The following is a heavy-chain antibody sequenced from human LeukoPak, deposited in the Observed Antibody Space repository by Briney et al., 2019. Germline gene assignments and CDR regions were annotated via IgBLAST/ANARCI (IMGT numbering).Heavy chain of an antibody. CDR2: INAGNCNT. J-gene: IGHJ4*02. CDR3: ASSGFGESFDY. V-gene: IGHV1-3*01. CDR1: GYTFTSYA. Sequence: ASVKVSCKASGYTFTSYAMHWVRQAPGQRLEWMGWINAGNCNTKYSQKFQGRVTITRDTSASTAYMELSSLRSEDTAVYYCASSGFGESFDYWGQGTLVTVSS. D-gene: IGHD3-10*01.